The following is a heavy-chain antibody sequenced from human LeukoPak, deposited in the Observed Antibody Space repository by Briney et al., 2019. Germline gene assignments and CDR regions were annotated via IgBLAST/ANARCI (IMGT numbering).Heavy chain of an antibody. CDR2: INTNTGNP. V-gene: IGHV7-4-1*02. Sequence: GASVKVSCKASGYTFTHYAMNWVRQAPGQGLEWMGWINTNTGNPTYAQGFTGRFGFSLDTSVSTAYLQISSLKAEDTAVYYCVTRDGVSSGFFNLDYWGQGTLVTVSS. CDR3: VTRDGVSSGFFNLDY. D-gene: IGHD3-22*01. J-gene: IGHJ4*02. CDR1: GYTFTHYA.